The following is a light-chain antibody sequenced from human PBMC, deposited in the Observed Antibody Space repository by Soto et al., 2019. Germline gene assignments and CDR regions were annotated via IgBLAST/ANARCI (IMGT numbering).Light chain of an antibody. Sequence: QSVLTQPPSASGSPGQSVTISCTGTSSDVGAYDSVSWYQQHPGKAPKLMIYEVNKRPSGVPDRFSGSKAGDTASLTVSGLQAEDEADYYCSSCKGNKNVLFGGGTKVTVL. V-gene: IGLV2-8*01. CDR3: SSCKGNKNVL. CDR1: SSDVGAYDS. CDR2: EVN. J-gene: IGLJ2*01.